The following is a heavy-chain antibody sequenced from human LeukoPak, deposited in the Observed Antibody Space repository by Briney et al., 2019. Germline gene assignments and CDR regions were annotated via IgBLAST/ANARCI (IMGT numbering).Heavy chain of an antibody. CDR3: ARDGYYDSSGYNFDY. Sequence: GASVKVSCKASGGTFSSYAISWVRQAPGQGLEWMGRIIPILGIANYAQKFQGRVTITAGKSTSTAYMELSSLRSEDTAVYYCARDGYYDSSGYNFDYWGQGTLVTVSS. CDR1: GGTFSSYA. J-gene: IGHJ4*02. D-gene: IGHD3-22*01. CDR2: IIPILGIA. V-gene: IGHV1-69*04.